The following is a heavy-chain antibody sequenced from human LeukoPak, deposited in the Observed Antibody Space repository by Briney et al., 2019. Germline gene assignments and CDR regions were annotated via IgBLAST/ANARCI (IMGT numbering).Heavy chain of an antibody. CDR3: ARGSSSSYDY. CDR2: INAYNGNT. D-gene: IGHD6-6*01. J-gene: IGHJ4*02. CDR1: GYSFTNYA. V-gene: IGHV1-18*01. Sequence: ASVKVSCKGSGYSFTNYAISWVRQAPGQGLEWMGWINAYNGNTNYAQKLQGRVTMTTDTSTSTAYMELRSLRSDDTAVYYCARGSSSSYDYWGQGTLVTVSS.